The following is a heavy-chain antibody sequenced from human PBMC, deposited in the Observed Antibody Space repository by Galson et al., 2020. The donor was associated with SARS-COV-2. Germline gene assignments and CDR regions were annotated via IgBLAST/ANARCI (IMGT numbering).Heavy chain of an antibody. D-gene: IGHD3-22*01. J-gene: IGHJ3*02. CDR3: ARDNPSDSSGWIPDAFDI. Sequence: SETLSLTCTVSGGSISSGGYYWSWIRQHPGKGLEWIGYIYYSGSTYYNPSLKSRVTISVDTSKNQFSLKLSSVTAADTAMYYCARDNPSDSSGWIPDAFDIWGQGTMVTVSS. CDR1: GGSISSGGYY. CDR2: IYYSGST. V-gene: IGHV4-31*03.